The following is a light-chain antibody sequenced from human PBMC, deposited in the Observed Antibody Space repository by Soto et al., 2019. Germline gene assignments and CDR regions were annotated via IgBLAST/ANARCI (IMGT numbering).Light chain of an antibody. CDR1: SSNIGKNY. V-gene: IGLV1-51*02. CDR2: END. Sequence: QSVLTQPPSVSAAPGQKVTISCSGSSSNIGKNYVSWYQQLPGAAPKFLIYENDKRPSGIPDRFSGSKSGTSVTLDITGLQTGDEADYYCVTFDSSLSAVLFAGGTKVTVL. J-gene: IGLJ2*01. CDR3: VTFDSSLSAVL.